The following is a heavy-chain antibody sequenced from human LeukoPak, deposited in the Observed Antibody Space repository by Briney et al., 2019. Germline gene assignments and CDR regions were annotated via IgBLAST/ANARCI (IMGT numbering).Heavy chain of an antibody. CDR1: GGSISSTTYY. CDR3: ARLGPIVGATTGVVAGWFDP. Sequence: SETLSLTCTVSGGSISSTTYYWAWIRQPPGEGLEWIGSIYKTGNTNYSPSLKSRVFISVDTSNNQFSLKLSSVTAADTAVYYCARLGPIVGATTGVVAGWFDPWGQGTLVTVSS. CDR2: IYKTGNT. V-gene: IGHV4-39*01. J-gene: IGHJ5*02. D-gene: IGHD1-26*01.